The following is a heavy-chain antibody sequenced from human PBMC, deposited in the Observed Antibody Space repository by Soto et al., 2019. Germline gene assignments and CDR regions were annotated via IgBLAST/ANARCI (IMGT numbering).Heavy chain of an antibody. CDR2: IKQDGSEK. V-gene: IGHV3-7*03. CDR1: GFTFSTFW. D-gene: IGHD6-19*01. CDR3: AIDIAVSGNWFDP. J-gene: IGHJ5*02. Sequence: EVQLVESGGGLVQPGGSLRLSCAASGFTFSTFWMNWVRQAPGKGLEWVANIKQDGSEKYYLDSVKGRFTVSRDNAKNSLYLQMNSLRAEDTAVYYCAIDIAVSGNWFDPWGQGTLVTFSS.